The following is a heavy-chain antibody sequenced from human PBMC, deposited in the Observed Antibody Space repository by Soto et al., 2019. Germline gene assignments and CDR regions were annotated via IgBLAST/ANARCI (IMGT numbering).Heavy chain of an antibody. V-gene: IGHV4-31*03. J-gene: IGHJ4*02. CDR1: GGSISSGGYY. Sequence: SETLSLTCTVSGGSISSGGYYWSWIRQHPGKGLEWIGYIYYSGSTYYNPSLKSRVTISVDTSKNQFSLKLSSVTAADTAVYYCARESIWGSYRSFDYRGQGTLVTVSS. D-gene: IGHD3-16*02. CDR3: ARESIWGSYRSFDY. CDR2: IYYSGST.